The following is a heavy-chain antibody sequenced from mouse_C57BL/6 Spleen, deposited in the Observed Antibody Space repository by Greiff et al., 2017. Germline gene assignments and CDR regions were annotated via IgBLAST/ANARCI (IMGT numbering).Heavy chain of an antibody. CDR2: IYPGSGST. CDR1: GYTFTSYW. CDR3: ARREAVYGKQYFDV. Sequence: QVQLQQPGAELVKPGASVKMSCKASGYTFTSYWITWVKQRPGQGLEWIGDIYPGSGSTNYNEKFKSKATLTVDTSSSTAYMQLSSLTSEDSAVYYCARREAVYGKQYFDVWGTGTTVTVSS. V-gene: IGHV1-55*01. J-gene: IGHJ1*03. D-gene: IGHD2-1*01.